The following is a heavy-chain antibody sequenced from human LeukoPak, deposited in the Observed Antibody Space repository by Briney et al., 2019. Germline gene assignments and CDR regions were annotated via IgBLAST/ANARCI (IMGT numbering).Heavy chain of an antibody. Sequence: SETLSLTCAVYGGSFSGYYWSWIRQPPGKGLEWIGEINHSGSTNYNPSLKSRVTISVDTSKNQFSLKLSSATAADTAVYYCARGSRLYFDRSAYYGMDVWGQGTTVTVSS. CDR2: INHSGST. CDR3: ARGSRLYFDRSAYYGMDV. V-gene: IGHV4-34*01. CDR1: GGSFSGYY. J-gene: IGHJ6*02. D-gene: IGHD3-9*01.